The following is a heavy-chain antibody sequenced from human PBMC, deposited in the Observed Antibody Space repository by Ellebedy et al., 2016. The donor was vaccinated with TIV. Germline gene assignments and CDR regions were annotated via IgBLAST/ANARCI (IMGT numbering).Heavy chain of an antibody. CDR1: GFTFSNFA. CDR3: AKLDSSGYYYGRFGY. D-gene: IGHD3-22*01. V-gene: IGHV3-23*01. Sequence: GGSLRLSCVASGFTFSNFAMSWVRQAPGKGLEWVSSISSSGVSTDYADSVRGRVTISRDNSKNTLYLQMNSLRADDSAVYYCAKLDSSGYYYGRFGYWGQGTLVTVSS. J-gene: IGHJ4*02. CDR2: ISSSGVST.